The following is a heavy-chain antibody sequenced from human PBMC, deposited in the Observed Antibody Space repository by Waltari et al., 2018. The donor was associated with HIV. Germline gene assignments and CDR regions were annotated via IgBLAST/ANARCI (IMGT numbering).Heavy chain of an antibody. V-gene: IGHV2-5*01. CDR3: AHVTYYYDSSDPSFFDY. CDR2: SYWNDDK. Sequence: QITLKESGPTLVKPTQTLTLTCTFSGFSLSTSGPPLPSIRQPPRKALEGRALSYWNDDKRYSPSLKSGLTITKDTSKNQVVLTMTNMDPVDTATYYCAHVTYYYDSSDPSFFDYWGQGTLVTVAS. J-gene: IGHJ4*02. D-gene: IGHD3-22*01. CDR1: GFSLSTSGPP.